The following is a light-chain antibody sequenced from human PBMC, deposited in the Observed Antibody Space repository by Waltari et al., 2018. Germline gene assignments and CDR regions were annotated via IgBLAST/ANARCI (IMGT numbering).Light chain of an antibody. CDR3: QHYLRLPVS. CDR2: GAS. V-gene: IGKV3-20*01. Sequence: EIVLTQSPGTLSLSPGARATLSCRASQSVGRSLAWYQQRPGKAPRLLRYGASSRAANIPDRFGGSGSGTDFSLTINRLEPEDFAVYYCQHYLRLPVSFGQGTKVEIK. J-gene: IGKJ1*01. CDR1: QSVGRS.